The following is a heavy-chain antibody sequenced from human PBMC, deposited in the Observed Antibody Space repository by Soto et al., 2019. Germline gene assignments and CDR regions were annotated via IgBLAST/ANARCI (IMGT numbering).Heavy chain of an antibody. V-gene: IGHV3-74*01. J-gene: IGHJ4*02. Sequence: GGSLRLSCVASGLSLSNFYVHWVRQVPGKGLVWVSRINSDGTTTHYADFVRDRFTVSRDNAKNTIYLQMNSLRVDDTAVYYCASFGASQPYWGQGTLVTVSS. CDR1: GLSLSNFY. CDR3: ASFGASQPY. D-gene: IGHD3-16*01. CDR2: INSDGTTT.